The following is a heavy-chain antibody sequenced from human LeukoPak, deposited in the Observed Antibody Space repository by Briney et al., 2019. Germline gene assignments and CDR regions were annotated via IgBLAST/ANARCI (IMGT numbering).Heavy chain of an antibody. CDR2: ISGSGNNT. V-gene: IGHV3-23*01. D-gene: IGHD2-21*02. CDR1: GFTFSNYA. J-gene: IGHJ4*02. Sequence: PGGSLRLSCAASGFTFSNYAMSWVRQAPGKGLEGVSAISGSGNNTYYADSAKGRFTVSRDNSKNTLYVQMKSLRAEDTAVYYCAKDFVVVPGNVNYFDYWGQGTLVTVSS. CDR3: AKDFVVVPGNVNYFDY.